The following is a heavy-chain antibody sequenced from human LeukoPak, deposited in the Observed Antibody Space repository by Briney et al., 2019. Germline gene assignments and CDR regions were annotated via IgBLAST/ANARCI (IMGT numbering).Heavy chain of an antibody. Sequence: PGRSLRLSCAASGFALSSYAELWVRHAPGKGLEWVTWSSHDGANTYSADFVKGRLTVSRDNAKNTLYLQMNSLTIDDTAVYYCARGGVEQGNTIYLDSWGQGTLVTVSS. V-gene: IGHV3-30-3*01. CDR1: GFALSSYA. J-gene: IGHJ4*02. CDR2: SSHDGANT. D-gene: IGHD3-3*01. CDR3: ARGGVEQGNTIYLDS.